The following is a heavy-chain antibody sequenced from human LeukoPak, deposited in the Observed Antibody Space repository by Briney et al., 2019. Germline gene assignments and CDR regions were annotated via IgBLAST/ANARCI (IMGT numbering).Heavy chain of an antibody. CDR1: GFSLSTSGMR. CDR3: ARTTYYYGSGSYWFDP. D-gene: IGHD3-10*01. CDR2: IDWDDDK. V-gene: IGHV2-70*04. Sequence: SGPALVKPTQTLTLTCTFSGFSLSTSGMRVSWIRQPPGKALGWLARIDWDDDKFYSTSLKTRLTISKDTSKNQVVLTMTNMDPVDTATYYCARTTYYYGSGSYWFDPWGQGTLVTVSS. J-gene: IGHJ5*02.